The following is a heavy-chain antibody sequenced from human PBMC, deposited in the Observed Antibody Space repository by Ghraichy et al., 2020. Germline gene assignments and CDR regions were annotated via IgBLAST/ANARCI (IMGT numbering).Heavy chain of an antibody. V-gene: IGHV4-4*07. CDR2: VYGTGST. CDR3: ARVQSSSWSPFDS. D-gene: IGHD6-13*01. CDR1: GGSISSYY. Sequence: SETLSLTCTVSGGSISSYYWTWIRQPAGAALEWIGRVYGTGSTNYNPSLKSRVTLSVDMSKNQFSLKLKSVTAEDTAIYYCARVQSSSWSPFDSWGQGTLVTVSS. J-gene: IGHJ4*02.